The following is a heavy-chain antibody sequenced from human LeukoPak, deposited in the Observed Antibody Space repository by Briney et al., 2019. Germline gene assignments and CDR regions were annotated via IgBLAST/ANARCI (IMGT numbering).Heavy chain of an antibody. CDR3: ARDWDLYYFDY. CDR2: ISSSSSYI. V-gene: IGHV3-21*01. CDR1: GFTFSSYS. D-gene: IGHD1-26*01. Sequence: AGGSLRLSCAASGFTFSSYSMIWVRQAPGKGLEWVSSISSSSSYIYYADSVKGRFTISRDNAKNSLYLQMNSLRAEDTAVYYCARDWDLYYFDYWGQGTLVTVSS. J-gene: IGHJ4*02.